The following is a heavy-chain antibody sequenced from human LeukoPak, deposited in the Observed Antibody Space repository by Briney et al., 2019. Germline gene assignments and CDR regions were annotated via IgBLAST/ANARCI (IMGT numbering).Heavy chain of an antibody. CDR2: IYTSGST. CDR3: ARSRKDCSGGSCYRLFDY. J-gene: IGHJ4*02. V-gene: IGHV4-61*02. CDR1: GGSISSGSYY. D-gene: IGHD2-15*01. Sequence: SETLSLTCTVSGGSISSGSYYWSWIRQPAGKGLEWIGRIYTSGSTNYNPSLKSRVTISVDTSKNQFSLKLSSVTAADTAVYYCARSRKDCSGGSCYRLFDYWGQGTLVTVSS.